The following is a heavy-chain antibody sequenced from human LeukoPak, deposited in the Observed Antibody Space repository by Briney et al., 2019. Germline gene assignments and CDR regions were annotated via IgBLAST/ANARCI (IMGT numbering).Heavy chain of an antibody. CDR1: GFTLSSYW. J-gene: IGHJ4*02. Sequence: GGSLRLSCAASGFTLSSYWMHWVRQAPGKGLVWVSRINSDGSSTIYADSVKGRFTISRDNSKNTLYLQMNSLRAEDTAVYYCARRGALVRRGWSYYFDYWGQGTLVTVSS. CDR3: ARRGALVRRGWSYYFDY. V-gene: IGHV3-74*01. CDR2: INSDGSST. D-gene: IGHD2-15*01.